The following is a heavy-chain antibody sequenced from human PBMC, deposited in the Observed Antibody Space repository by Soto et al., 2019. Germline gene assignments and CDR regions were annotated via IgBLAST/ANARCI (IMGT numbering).Heavy chain of an antibody. J-gene: IGHJ6*02. CDR1: GFAFGSYA. D-gene: IGHD2-15*01. CDR3: ARLGYCSGASCNYYFNNYDMDV. Sequence: GGSLRLSCTASGFAFGSYAMNWVRQLPGKGLEWVSFISGRGTTTYYADSVKGRFTISRDNVENSLSLQVNSLRDEDSATYYCARLGYCSGASCNYYFNNYDMDVWGQGTTVTVS. V-gene: IGHV3-48*02. CDR2: ISGRGTTT.